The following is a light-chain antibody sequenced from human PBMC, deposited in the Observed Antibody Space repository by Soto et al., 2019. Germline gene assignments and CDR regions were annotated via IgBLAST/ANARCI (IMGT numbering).Light chain of an antibody. Sequence: DMPMSPSASLPSVFVWEQNTINCPASQRITNRLHWYQHKPGKAPKLLIYAASNLQSGVPSRFSGSGSGTDFTLTISSLQPEDFATYYCQESYSTPLWTFGQGTKVDIK. V-gene: IGKV1-39*01. CDR2: AAS. J-gene: IGKJ1*01. CDR3: QESYSTPLWT. CDR1: QRITNR.